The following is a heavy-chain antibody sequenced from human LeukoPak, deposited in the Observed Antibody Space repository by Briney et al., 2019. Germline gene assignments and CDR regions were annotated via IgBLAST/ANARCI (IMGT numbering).Heavy chain of an antibody. D-gene: IGHD6-13*01. V-gene: IGHV3-48*03. J-gene: IGHJ4*02. CDR3: ASTLPGIDDY. CDR1: GFTFSSYE. Sequence: PGGSLRLSCAASGFTFSSYEMNWVRQAPGKGLEWVSYISSSGSTIYYADSVKDRFTISRDNAKNSLYLQMNSLRAEDTAVYYCASTLPGIDDYWGQGTLVTVSS. CDR2: ISSSGSTI.